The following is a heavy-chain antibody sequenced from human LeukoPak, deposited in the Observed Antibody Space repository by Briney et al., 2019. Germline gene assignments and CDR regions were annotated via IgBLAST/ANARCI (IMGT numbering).Heavy chain of an antibody. CDR3: ATAGLGY. Sequence: GGSLRLSCAASEFTFSNYGMHWVRQAPGKGLEWVTFVRSNGNDKYYADSVKGRFTISRDNSKNTLYLQMNSLRAEDTAIYYCATAGLGYWGQGSLVTVSS. CDR2: VRSNGNDK. J-gene: IGHJ4*02. V-gene: IGHV3-30*02. D-gene: IGHD2-21*02. CDR1: EFTFSNYG.